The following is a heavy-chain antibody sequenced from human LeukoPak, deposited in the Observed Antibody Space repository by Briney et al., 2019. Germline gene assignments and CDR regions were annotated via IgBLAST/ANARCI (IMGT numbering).Heavy chain of an antibody. CDR3: ARGSRVVWFGELSNWFDP. Sequence: PSETLSLTCTVSGGSISSYYWNWIRQPPGKGLEWIGYIYYSGSTNYNPSLKSRVTISVDTSKNQFSLKLSSVTAADTAVYYCARGSRVVWFGELSNWFDPWGQGTLVTVSS. J-gene: IGHJ5*02. V-gene: IGHV4-59*01. D-gene: IGHD3-10*01. CDR1: GGSISSYY. CDR2: IYYSGST.